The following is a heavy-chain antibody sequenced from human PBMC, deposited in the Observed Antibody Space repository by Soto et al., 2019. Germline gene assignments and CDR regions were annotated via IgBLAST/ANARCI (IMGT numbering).Heavy chain of an antibody. D-gene: IGHD1-1*01. V-gene: IGHV1-18*01. Sequence: QAQLVQSGAEVKKPGASVKVSCKASGYTFYSHSISWVRQAPGQGLEWMGRISADNSNTKYEQKFRGRVTMTTDTSTSTVYMELRNRRSDDTAVYYCARCIQQDDYDGMDVWGQGTTVTVSS. CDR3: ARCIQQDDYDGMDV. J-gene: IGHJ6*02. CDR1: GYTFYSHS. CDR2: ISADNSNT.